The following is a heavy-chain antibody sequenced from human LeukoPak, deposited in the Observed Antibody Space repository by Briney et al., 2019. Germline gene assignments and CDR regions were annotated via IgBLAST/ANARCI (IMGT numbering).Heavy chain of an antibody. CDR1: GGSFSSYY. Sequence: PSETLSLTCAVYGGSFSSYYWSWIRQPPGTGRERIGYIYYSGSTNYNPSLKSRVTISVDTSKNQFSLKLSSVTAADTAVYYCARVAIVYGXXXHFDYWGQEPLVTVSS. J-gene: IGHJ4*02. CDR3: ARVAIVYGXXXHFDY. V-gene: IGHV4-59*01. CDR2: IYYSGST. D-gene: IGHD5/OR15-5a*01.